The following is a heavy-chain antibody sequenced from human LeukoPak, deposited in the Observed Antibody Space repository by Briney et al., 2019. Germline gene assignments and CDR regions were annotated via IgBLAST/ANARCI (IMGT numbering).Heavy chain of an antibody. J-gene: IGHJ6*02. V-gene: IGHV3-48*04. CDR1: GFTFSSYS. CDR2: ISSSSSTI. CDR3: ARPLWFGVPNYYYGMDV. Sequence: GGSLRLSCAASGFTFSSYSMNWVRQAPGKGLEWVSYISSSSSTIYYADSVKGRFTISRDNAKNSLYLQMNSLRAEDTAVYYCARPLWFGVPNYYYGMDVWGQGTTVTVSS. D-gene: IGHD3-10*01.